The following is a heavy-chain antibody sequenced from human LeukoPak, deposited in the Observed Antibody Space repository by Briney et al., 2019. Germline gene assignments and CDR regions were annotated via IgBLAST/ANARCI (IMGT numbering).Heavy chain of an antibody. J-gene: IGHJ4*02. Sequence: GGSLRLSCAASGFTFSSYGMHWVRQAPGQGLEWVAVIWDDGSNEYYADSVKGRCTISRDNSKNTLYLHMNSLRAEDTSIYYRARDKGGWPRNAFDYWGQGTLVTVSS. CDR2: IWDDGSNE. CDR1: GFTFSSYG. V-gene: IGHV3-33*01. CDR3: ARDKGGWPRNAFDY. D-gene: IGHD6-19*01.